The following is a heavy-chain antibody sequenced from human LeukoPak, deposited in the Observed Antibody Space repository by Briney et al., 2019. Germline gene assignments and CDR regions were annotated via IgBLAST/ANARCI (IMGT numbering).Heavy chain of an antibody. CDR2: ISSSSNI. Sequence: QPGGSLRLSCAASGFTFSTYSMNWVRQAPGTGLEWVSYISSSSNIYYADSVKGRFTISRDNAKNSLYLQMNSLRDEDTAVYYCGRDKPQGYYYYGMDVWGQGTTVTVSS. CDR3: GRDKPQGYYYYGMDV. J-gene: IGHJ6*02. V-gene: IGHV3-48*02. CDR1: GFTFSTYS.